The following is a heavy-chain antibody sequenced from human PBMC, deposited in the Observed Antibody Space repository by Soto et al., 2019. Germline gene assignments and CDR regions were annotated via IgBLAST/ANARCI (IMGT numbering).Heavy chain of an antibody. CDR3: ARRYGWLYCSTTTCYGYYAMDV. CDR2: IFYSGST. CDR1: GDSISSSNYF. D-gene: IGHD2-2*01. J-gene: IGHJ6*02. Sequence: SETLSLTCTVSGDSISSSNYFWGWIRQPPGKGLEWIGTIFYSGSTYYNPSLKSRVTISVDTSKNQFSLKLTSVTAADTALYYCARRYGWLYCSTTTCYGYYAMDVWGQGTTVTVSS. V-gene: IGHV4-39*01.